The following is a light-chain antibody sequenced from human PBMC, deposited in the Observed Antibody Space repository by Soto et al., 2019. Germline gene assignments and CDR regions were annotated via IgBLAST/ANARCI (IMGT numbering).Light chain of an antibody. V-gene: IGKV1-39*01. J-gene: IGKJ1*01. CDR3: QQYSNLIT. CDR1: QSISSY. CDR2: AAS. Sequence: DIQMTQSPSSLSASVGDRVTITCRASQSISSYLNWYQQKPGKAPKLLIYAASSLQSGVPSRFSGSGSGTDFTLTISSLQPEDFATYYCQQYSNLITFGQGTKVDIK.